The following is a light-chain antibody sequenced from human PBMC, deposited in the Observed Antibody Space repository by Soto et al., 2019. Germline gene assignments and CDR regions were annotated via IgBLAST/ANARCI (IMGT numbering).Light chain of an antibody. CDR2: SNN. V-gene: IGLV1-44*01. Sequence: QSVLTQPPSASGTPGQRVTISCSGSSSDIGSNTVNWYQQLPGTAPKLLIYSNNQRPSGVPDRFSGSKSGTSASLAISGLQYEDEADYYCAAWDDSLNGRGVFGGGTKL. J-gene: IGLJ2*01. CDR1: SSDIGSNT. CDR3: AAWDDSLNGRGV.